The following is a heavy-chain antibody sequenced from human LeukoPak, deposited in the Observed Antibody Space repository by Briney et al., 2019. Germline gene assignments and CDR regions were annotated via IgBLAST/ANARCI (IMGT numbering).Heavy chain of an antibody. J-gene: IGHJ5*02. CDR2: IYHSGST. CDR3: ARGQDWFDP. Sequence: SETLSLTCAVSGGSISSGGYSWSWIRQPPGKGLEWIGYIYHSGSTYYNPSLKSRVTISVDRSKNQFSLKLSSVTGADTAVYYCARGQDWFDPWGQGTLVTVSS. CDR1: GGSISSGGYS. V-gene: IGHV4-30-2*01.